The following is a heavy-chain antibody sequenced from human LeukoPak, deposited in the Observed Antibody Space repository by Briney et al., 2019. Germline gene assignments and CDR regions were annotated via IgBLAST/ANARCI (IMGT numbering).Heavy chain of an antibody. J-gene: IGHJ4*02. V-gene: IGHV3-30-3*02. Sequence: GGSLRLSCAASGFTFSSYAMHWVRQAPGKRLEWVAVISYDGSNKYYADSVKGRFTISRDNSKNTLYLQMNSLRAEDTALYFCAKKAQYNGNYPLDYWGQGTLVTVSS. CDR1: GFTFSSYA. CDR3: AKKAQYNGNYPLDY. D-gene: IGHD1-26*01. CDR2: ISYDGSNK.